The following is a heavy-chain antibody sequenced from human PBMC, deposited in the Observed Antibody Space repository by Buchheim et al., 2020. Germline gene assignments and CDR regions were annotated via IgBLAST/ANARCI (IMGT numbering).Heavy chain of an antibody. J-gene: IGHJ6*02. CDR1: GYTFTTYY. V-gene: IGHV1-46*01. Sequence: QVQLVQSGTEVKKPGASVKVSCKASGYTFTTYYIHWVRQAPGQGLEWMGMISPSGGSTSYSQKFQGRVTMTRDTSTSTLYMELSSLRSEDTAVYYCARDYSNYVRGMDVWGQGTT. CDR3: ARDYSNYVRGMDV. CDR2: ISPSGGST. D-gene: IGHD4-11*01.